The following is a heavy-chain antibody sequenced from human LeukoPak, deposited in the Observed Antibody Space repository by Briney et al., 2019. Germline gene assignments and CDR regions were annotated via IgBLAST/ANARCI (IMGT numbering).Heavy chain of an antibody. V-gene: IGHV3-7*02. CDR2: IKLDGSEK. D-gene: IGHD3-3*01. J-gene: IGHJ4*02. Sequence: GGSLRLSCAASGFIFSNYWMSWLRQAPGKGLEWVASIKLDGSEKYHVDSVKGRVTISRDNAKNSLYLQMNSLRAEDTAVYYCARRGTSFDYWGQGTLVTVSS. CDR1: GFIFSNYW. CDR3: ARRGTSFDY.